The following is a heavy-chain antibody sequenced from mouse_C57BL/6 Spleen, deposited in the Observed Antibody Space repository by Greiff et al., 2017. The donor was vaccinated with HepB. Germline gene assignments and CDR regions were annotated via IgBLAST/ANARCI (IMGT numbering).Heavy chain of an antibody. CDR1: GYSITSGYD. CDR3: AREGHWEGEYYFDY. CDR2: ISYSGST. J-gene: IGHJ2*01. D-gene: IGHD4-1*01. Sequence: EVKLQESGPGMVKPSQSLSLTCTVTGYSITSGYDWHWIRHFPGNKLEWMGYISYSGSTNYNPSLKSRISITHDTSKNHFFLKLNSVTTEDTATYYCAREGHWEGEYYFDYWGQGTTLTVSS. V-gene: IGHV3-1*01.